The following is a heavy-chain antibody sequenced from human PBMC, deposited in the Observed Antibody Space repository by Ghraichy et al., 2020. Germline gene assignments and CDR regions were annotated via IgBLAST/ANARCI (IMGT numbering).Heavy chain of an antibody. Sequence: GESLNISCAASGFTFSNAWMTWVRQAPGKGLEWVGRIKSKAAGGTIDYASPVKGRFTISRDDSKSTLYLQMNSLKTEDTAMYYCTKYRYTTGATHPDYYFDDWGQGTLVTVSS. D-gene: IGHD1-1*01. J-gene: IGHJ4*02. V-gene: IGHV3-15*01. CDR2: IKSKAAGGTI. CDR3: TKYRYTTGATHPDYYFDD. CDR1: GFTFSNAW.